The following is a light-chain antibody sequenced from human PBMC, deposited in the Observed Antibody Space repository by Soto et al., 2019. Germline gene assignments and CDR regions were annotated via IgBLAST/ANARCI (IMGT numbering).Light chain of an antibody. V-gene: IGLV1-40*01. CDR1: SSNIGAGYD. Sequence: QSVLTQPPSVSGAPGQRLTISCTGSSSNIGAGYDVHWYQQLPGTAPKLLIYGNSNRPSGVPDRFSGSKSGTSASLAITGLQAEDEADYYCQSYDSSLSGSMVFGGGTKLTVL. CDR2: GNS. J-gene: IGLJ2*01. CDR3: QSYDSSLSGSMV.